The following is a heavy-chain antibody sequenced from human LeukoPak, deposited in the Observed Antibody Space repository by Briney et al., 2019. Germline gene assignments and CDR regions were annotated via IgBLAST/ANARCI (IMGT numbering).Heavy chain of an antibody. V-gene: IGHV3-21*01. CDR2: ISSSSSYI. CDR3: ARATPNYGGNSWFDY. CDR1: GFTFSSYS. J-gene: IGHJ4*02. Sequence: GGSLRLSCAASGFTFSSYSMNWVRQAPGKGLEWVSSISSSSSYIYYADSVKGRFTISRDNAKNSLYLQMNSLRAEDTAVYYCARATPNYGGNSWFDYWGQGTLVTVSS. D-gene: IGHD4-23*01.